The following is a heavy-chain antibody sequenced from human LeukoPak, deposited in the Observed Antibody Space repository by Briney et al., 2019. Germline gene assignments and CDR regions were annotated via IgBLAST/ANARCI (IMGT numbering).Heavy chain of an antibody. J-gene: IGHJ4*02. D-gene: IGHD4-23*01. CDR3: AAHLTPRTNFDY. CDR2: INPSGGST. V-gene: IGHV1-46*01. CDR1: GYTFTSYY. Sequence: GSSVKVSCKASGYTFTSYYMHWVRQAPGQGLELMGIINPSGGSTSYAQKFQGRVTMTRDTSTSTVYMELSSLRSEDTAVYYCAAHLTPRTNFDYWGQGTLVTVSS.